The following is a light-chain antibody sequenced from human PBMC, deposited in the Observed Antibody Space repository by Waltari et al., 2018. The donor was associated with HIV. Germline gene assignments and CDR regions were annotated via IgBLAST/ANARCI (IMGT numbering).Light chain of an antibody. CDR3: QSYDSSNQGV. Sequence: NVMLTQPHSVSESPGKTVTISCNRTSGSIASTYVPWYQQRPGSSPTTVIYEDNQRPSGVPDWFSGSIDSSSNSASLTISGLKTEDEADYYCQSYDSSNQGVFGGGTKLTVL. V-gene: IGLV6-57*01. CDR2: EDN. CDR1: SGSIASTY. J-gene: IGLJ3*02.